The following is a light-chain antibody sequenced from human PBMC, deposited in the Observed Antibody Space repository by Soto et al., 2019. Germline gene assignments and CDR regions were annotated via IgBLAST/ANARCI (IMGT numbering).Light chain of an antibody. CDR2: AAS. CDR3: QQLNSYPIT. Sequence: DIQMTQSPPSLSASVGDRVTITCRASQDVSNDLGWFQQKPGKAPNLLIYAASTLQSGVPSRFSGSGSGTDFTLTISSLQPEDFATYYCQQLNSYPITFGQGTRLEIK. CDR1: QDVSND. J-gene: IGKJ5*01. V-gene: IGKV1-17*01.